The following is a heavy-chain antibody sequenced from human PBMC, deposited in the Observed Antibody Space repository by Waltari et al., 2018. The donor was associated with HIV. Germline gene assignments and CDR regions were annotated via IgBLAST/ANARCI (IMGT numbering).Heavy chain of an antibody. Sequence: QVQLVQSGAEVKKPGASVKVSCKASRYTFTSYDINWVRQASGQGLEWMGWMNPNSGNTGYAQKFQGRVIMTRDTSISTAYMELSSLGSEDTAVYYCVSHSRGGCSIDSGADYWGQGTLVTVAS. V-gene: IGHV1-8*01. J-gene: IGHJ4*02. CDR2: MNPNSGNT. CDR3: VSHSRGGCSIDSGADY. CDR1: RYTFTSYD. D-gene: IGHD2-2*01.